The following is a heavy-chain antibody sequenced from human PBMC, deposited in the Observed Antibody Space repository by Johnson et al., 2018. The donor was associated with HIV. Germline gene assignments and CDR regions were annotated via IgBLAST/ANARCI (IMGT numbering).Heavy chain of an antibody. CDR2: ISSSCSLT. V-gene: IGHV3-11*01. Sequence: QVQLVESGGGLVQPGGSLRLSCAASGFTLSDYYMSWIRQAPGKGLEWLSYISSSCSLTYYADSVEGRFTISRDSAKNSLYLQMNSLGAEDAAVDYCARVWDVYGSGSLFDAFDSWCQGTMVTVSS. J-gene: IGHJ3*02. D-gene: IGHD3-10*01. CDR3: ARVWDVYGSGSLFDAFDS. CDR1: GFTLSDYY.